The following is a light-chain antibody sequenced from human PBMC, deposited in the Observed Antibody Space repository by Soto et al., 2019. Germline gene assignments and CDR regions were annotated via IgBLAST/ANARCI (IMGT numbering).Light chain of an antibody. J-gene: IGKJ4*01. V-gene: IGKV3-11*01. CDR1: QSINNY. Sequence: EIVLTQYPATLSLSPRERATLSCRASQSINNYLAWYQQKPGQAPRLLIYDASNRATGNPARFSGSGSCTDCSLTSSSLEPEDVAVYYCQQHSTWPLNFGGGTKVEIK. CDR2: DAS. CDR3: QQHSTWPLN.